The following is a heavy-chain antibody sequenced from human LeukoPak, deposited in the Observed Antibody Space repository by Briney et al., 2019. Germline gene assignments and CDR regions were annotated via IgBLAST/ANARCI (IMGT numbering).Heavy chain of an antibody. CDR2: ISSSGSTI. J-gene: IGHJ1*01. CDR3: ASTTEIVVATAEYFQH. CDR1: GFIFSSSW. Sequence: PGGSLRLSCAASGFIFSSSWMSWIRQAPGKGLEWVSHISSSGSTIYYADSVKGRFTISRDNAKNSLYLQMNSLRAEDTAVYYCASTTEIVVATAEYFQHWGQGTLVTVSS. D-gene: IGHD3-22*01. V-gene: IGHV3-11*01.